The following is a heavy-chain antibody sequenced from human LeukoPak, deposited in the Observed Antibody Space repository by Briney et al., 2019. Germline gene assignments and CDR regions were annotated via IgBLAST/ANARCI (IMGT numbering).Heavy chain of an antibody. CDR2: IKSKTDGGTR. V-gene: IGHV3-15*01. Sequence: GGSLRLSCTVSGFTFSSNSMSWVRQAPGKGLEWVGRIKSKTDGGTRDYAAPVKGRFTFSRDDSKNTLYLQMNSLKTEDTAVYYCTTRGYYGSGREFWGQGTLVTVSS. CDR3: TTRGYYGSGREF. D-gene: IGHD3-10*01. CDR1: GFTFSSNS. J-gene: IGHJ4*02.